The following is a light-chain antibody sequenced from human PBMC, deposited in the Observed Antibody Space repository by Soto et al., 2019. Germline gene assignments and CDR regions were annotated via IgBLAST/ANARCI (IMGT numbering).Light chain of an antibody. CDR2: GAS. Sequence: EIVMTQSPATLSVSPGESATLSCRASQSISSELAWYQQKPGQPPRLLIYGASTRATRVPARFTGSGSGSDFTLTISRLQSEDFAVYYCQQGHNWPLTFGQVTRLEI. V-gene: IGKV3-15*01. CDR3: QQGHNWPLT. J-gene: IGKJ2*01. CDR1: QSISSE.